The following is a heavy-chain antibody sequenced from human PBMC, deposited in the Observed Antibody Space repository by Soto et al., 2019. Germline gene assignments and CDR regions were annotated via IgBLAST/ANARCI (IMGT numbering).Heavy chain of an antibody. CDR2: IYYSGST. Sequence: SETLSLTCTVSGGSISSYYWSWIRQPPGKGLEWIGYIYYSGSTNYNPSLKSRVTISVDTSKNQFSLKLTSVTAADTAVYYFARGELSCSGGTCYSNRPFDYWGQGTLVTVSS. V-gene: IGHV4-59*01. CDR1: GGSISSYY. D-gene: IGHD2-15*01. J-gene: IGHJ4*02. CDR3: ARGELSCSGGTCYSNRPFDY.